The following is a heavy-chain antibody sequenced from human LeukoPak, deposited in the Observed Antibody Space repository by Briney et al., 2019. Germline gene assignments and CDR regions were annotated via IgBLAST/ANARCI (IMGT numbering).Heavy chain of an antibody. V-gene: IGHV3-23*01. CDR1: GFTFRSYG. Sequence: GGSLRLSCPASGFTFRSYGMSWVRQAPGKGLEWVSGISVRADSTSYAASVKGRFTISRDNSKNTLYLQMNSLRDEDTAVYYCAKDYNWSDGYWGQGTLVTVSS. CDR2: ISVRADST. CDR3: AKDYNWSDGY. D-gene: IGHD1-20*01. J-gene: IGHJ4*02.